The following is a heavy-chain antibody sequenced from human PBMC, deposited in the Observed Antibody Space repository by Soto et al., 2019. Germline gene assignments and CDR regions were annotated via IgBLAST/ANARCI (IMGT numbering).Heavy chain of an antibody. V-gene: IGHV4-31*03. CDR1: GGSISSGGYY. J-gene: IGHJ3*02. CDR2: IYYSGST. D-gene: IGHD2-21*01. CDR3: AREATRTSRVMALEI. Sequence: QVQLQESGPGLVKPSQTLSLTCTVSGGSISSGGYYWSWIRQHPGKGLEWIGYIYYSGSTYYNPSLKGRVTISVDTSTNQFSLKLSSLTAADTAVYYCAREATRTSRVMALEIWGQGTMVTVSS.